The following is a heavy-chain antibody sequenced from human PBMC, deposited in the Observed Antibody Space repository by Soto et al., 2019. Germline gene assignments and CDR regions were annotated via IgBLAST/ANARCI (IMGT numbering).Heavy chain of an antibody. D-gene: IGHD2-2*02. CDR3: AREGRDCSSTSCYKVFDY. CDR2: ISYDGSNK. Sequence: GGSLRISCAASGFTFRSYAMHWGRPAPGKGLEWVAVISYDGSNKYYADSVKGRFTISRDNSKNTLYLQMNSLRAEDTAVYYCAREGRDCSSTSCYKVFDYWGQGTLVTVS. V-gene: IGHV3-30-3*01. J-gene: IGHJ4*02. CDR1: GFTFRSYA.